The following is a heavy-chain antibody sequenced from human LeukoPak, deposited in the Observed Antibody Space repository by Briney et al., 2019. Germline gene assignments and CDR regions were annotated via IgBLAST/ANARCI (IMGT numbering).Heavy chain of an antibody. J-gene: IGHJ5*02. CDR1: GGTFSSYA. V-gene: IGHV1-69*05. Sequence: SVKVSCKASGGTFSSYAISWVRQAPGQGIEWMGRVIPIFGTANYAQKFQGRVTITTDESTSTAYMELSSLRSEDTAVYYCASSVPAAVTFDPWGQGTLVTVSS. D-gene: IGHD2-2*01. CDR3: ASSVPAAVTFDP. CDR2: VIPIFGTA.